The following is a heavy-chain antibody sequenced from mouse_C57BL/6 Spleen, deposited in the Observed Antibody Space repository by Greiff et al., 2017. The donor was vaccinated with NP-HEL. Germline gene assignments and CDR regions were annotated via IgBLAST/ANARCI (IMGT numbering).Heavy chain of an antibody. CDR1: GYTFTSYG. CDR2: IYPRSGNT. J-gene: IGHJ1*03. CDR3: AREGDYGSSTVGYFDG. D-gene: IGHD1-1*01. Sequence: QVQLQQSGAELARPGASVKLSCKASGYTFTSYGISLVKQSTGQGLEWIGEIYPRSGNTYYNEKFKGNAPLTADKSSSTAYMSLRRLTSEDSEVYFGAREGDYGSSTVGYFDGWGTGTTVTVSS. V-gene: IGHV1-81*01.